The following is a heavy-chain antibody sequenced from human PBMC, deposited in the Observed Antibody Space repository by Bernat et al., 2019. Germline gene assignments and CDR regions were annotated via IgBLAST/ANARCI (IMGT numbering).Heavy chain of an antibody. CDR2: ISAYNGNT. CDR1: KYTFTSYG. J-gene: IGHJ4*01. V-gene: IGHV1-18*01. Sequence: CKPAKYTFTSYGISWVRQAPGQGLEWMGWISAYNGNTNYAQKLQGRVTMTTDTSTSTAYMELRSLRSDDTAVYYCARDGGRWAGYGSSTSCYGRLDYWG. D-gene: IGHD2-2*03. CDR3: ARDGGRWAGYGSSTSCYGRLDY.